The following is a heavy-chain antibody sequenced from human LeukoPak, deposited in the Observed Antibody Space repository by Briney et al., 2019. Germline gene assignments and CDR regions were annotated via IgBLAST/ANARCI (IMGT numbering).Heavy chain of an antibody. CDR2: INSDGSST. Sequence: GGSLRLSCAASGFTFDDYAMHWVRQAPGKGLVWVSRINSDGSSTSYADSVKGRFTISRDNAKNTLYLQMNSLRAEDTAVYYCASAYHDYGDYGYYWGQGTLVTVSS. D-gene: IGHD4-17*01. CDR3: ASAYHDYGDYGYY. J-gene: IGHJ4*02. CDR1: GFTFDDYA. V-gene: IGHV3-74*01.